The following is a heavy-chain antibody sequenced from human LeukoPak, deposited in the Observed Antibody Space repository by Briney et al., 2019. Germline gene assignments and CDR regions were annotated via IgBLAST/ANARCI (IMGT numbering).Heavy chain of an antibody. D-gene: IGHD4-23*01. J-gene: IGHJ3*02. CDR2: IYYSGST. CDR3: ARDLGGDAFDI. CDR1: GGSFSGYY. Sequence: SETLSLTCAVYGGSFSGYYWSWIRQPPGKGLEWIGYIYYSGSTNYNPSLKSRVTISVDTSKNQFSLKLSSVTAADTAVYYCARDLGGDAFDIWGQGTMVTVTS. V-gene: IGHV4-59*01.